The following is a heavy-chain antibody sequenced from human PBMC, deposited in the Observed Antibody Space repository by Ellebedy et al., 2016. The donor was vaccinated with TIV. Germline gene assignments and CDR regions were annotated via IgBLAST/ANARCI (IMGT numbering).Heavy chain of an antibody. CDR3: ARDPRGTTVVLPFDP. CDR1: GYTLSELS. V-gene: IGHV1-24*01. CDR2: FDPEDGET. J-gene: IGHJ5*02. D-gene: IGHD4-23*01. Sequence: AASVKVSCKVSGYTLSELSMHWVRQAPGKGLEWMGGFDPEDGETIDAQKFQGRVTMTEDTSTDTAYMELSSLRSEDTAVYYCARDPRGTTVVLPFDPWGQGTLVTVSS.